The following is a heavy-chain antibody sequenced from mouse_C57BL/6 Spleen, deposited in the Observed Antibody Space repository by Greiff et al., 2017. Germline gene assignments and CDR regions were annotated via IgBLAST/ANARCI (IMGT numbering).Heavy chain of an antibody. CDR3: ARHEASGGDAMDY. J-gene: IGHJ4*01. Sequence: VQLQQSGAELVKPGASVTLSCKASGYTFTSYSIHWVKQRPGQGLEWIGWFYPGGGTTQYNEKFKDKATLTADKSSSTVYMELSRLTSEDSAVYFWARHEASGGDAMDYWGQGTSVTVSS. CDR1: GYTFTSYS. V-gene: IGHV1-62-2*01. CDR2: FYPGGGTT.